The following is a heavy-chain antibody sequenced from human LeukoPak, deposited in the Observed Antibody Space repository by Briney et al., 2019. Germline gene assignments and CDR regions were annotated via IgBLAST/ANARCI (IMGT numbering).Heavy chain of an antibody. CDR1: GFTFNNYA. CDR3: AKGMSRAAAAPGGY. J-gene: IGHJ4*02. V-gene: IGHV3-23*01. CDR2: ISGDGVSP. D-gene: IGHD6-13*01. Sequence: GGSLRLSCAASGFTFNNYALAWVRQTPEKGLECVSAISGDGVSPYYVDSVRGRFTISRDNSKNTLYLQMNSLRAEDTAVYYCAKGMSRAAAAPGGYWGQGTLVTVSS.